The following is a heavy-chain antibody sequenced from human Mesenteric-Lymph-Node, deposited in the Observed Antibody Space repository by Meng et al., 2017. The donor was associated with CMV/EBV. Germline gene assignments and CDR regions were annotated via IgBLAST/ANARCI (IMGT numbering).Heavy chain of an antibody. CDR2: ISYDGSNK. V-gene: IGHV3-30-3*01. Sequence: GGSLRLSCAPSGFTFSSYAMHWVRQAPGKGLEWVAFISYDGSNKYSTGSVKGRFTISRDNSKNALYLQMSSLRAEDTAVYYCARGLGSYGSGNYYNGLYYFDCWGQGTLVTVSS. D-gene: IGHD3-10*01. J-gene: IGHJ4*02. CDR3: ARGLGSYGSGNYYNGLYYFDC. CDR1: GFTFSSYA.